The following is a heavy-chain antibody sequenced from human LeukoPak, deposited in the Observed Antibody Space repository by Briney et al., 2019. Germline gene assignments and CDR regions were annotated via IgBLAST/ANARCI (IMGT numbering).Heavy chain of an antibody. CDR2: IYTSGST. Sequence: SETLSLTCTVSGDSISSGDYYWSWIRQPAGKGLEWIGRIYTSGSTNYNPSLKSRVTISVDTSKNQFSLKLTSVTAADTAVYYCARGPYKYDGSGAFDIWGQGTMVTVSS. CDR3: ARGPYKYDGSGAFDI. CDR1: GDSISSGDYY. D-gene: IGHD3-22*01. J-gene: IGHJ3*02. V-gene: IGHV4-61*02.